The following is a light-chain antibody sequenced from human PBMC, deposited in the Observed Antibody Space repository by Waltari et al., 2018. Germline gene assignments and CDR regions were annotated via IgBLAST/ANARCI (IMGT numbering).Light chain of an antibody. Sequence: YVLTQPPSVSVAPEKTATLTCGGENIESKSVNWYQQKAGQAPVLGLFYGTDRPSGSPYVFVGSNSGITATLTISWVEAGDEADYHGQVWDDTTKSGVFGGGTRLTVL. J-gene: IGLJ3*02. CDR2: YGT. CDR1: NIESKS. V-gene: IGLV3-21*01. CDR3: QVWDDTTKSGV.